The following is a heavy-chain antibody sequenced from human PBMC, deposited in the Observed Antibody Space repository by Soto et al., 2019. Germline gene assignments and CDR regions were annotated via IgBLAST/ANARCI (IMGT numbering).Heavy chain of an antibody. D-gene: IGHD2-8*01. J-gene: IGHJ4*02. CDR2: ISGTGTTT. CDR3: VKAVYLLDFDY. CDR1: GFTFSSYA. Sequence: LRLSCAASGFTFSSYAMTWVRQAPGKGLEWVSTISGTGTTTYYADSVKGRFTISRDNSRNTLYLQMNSLRTEDTAVYYCVKAVYLLDFDYWGQGTLVTVSS. V-gene: IGHV3-23*01.